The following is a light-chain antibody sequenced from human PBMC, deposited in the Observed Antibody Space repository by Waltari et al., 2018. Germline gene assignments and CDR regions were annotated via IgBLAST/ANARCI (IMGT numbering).Light chain of an antibody. CDR2: VAS. V-gene: IGKV3-11*01. Sequence: EIVLTQSPVTLSLSPGARATLSCRASQSISTYLAWYQQKPGQAPRLLIYVASNRATGIPARFRGGGSGTDFTLTISSLESEDFAVYYCQQRNSWPRTFGRGTKVEIK. J-gene: IGKJ4*02. CDR3: QQRNSWPRT. CDR1: QSISTY.